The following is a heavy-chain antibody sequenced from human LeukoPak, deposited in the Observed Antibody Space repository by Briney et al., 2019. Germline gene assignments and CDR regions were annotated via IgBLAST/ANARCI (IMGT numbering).Heavy chain of an antibody. CDR1: GYSISSGYY. CDR2: NHHSGST. D-gene: IGHD3-3*01. CDR3: ARRGFTIFGAKRLYFDY. Sequence: SETLSLTCAVSGYSISSGYYWGWIRQPPGKGLEWIGSNHHSGSTYYNPSLKSRVTISVDTSKNQFSLKLSSVTAADTAVYYCARRGFTIFGAKRLYFDYWGQGTLVTVSS. V-gene: IGHV4-38-2*01. J-gene: IGHJ4*02.